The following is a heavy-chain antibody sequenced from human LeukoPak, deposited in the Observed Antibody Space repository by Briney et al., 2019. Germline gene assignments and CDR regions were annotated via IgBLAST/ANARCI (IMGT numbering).Heavy chain of an antibody. CDR3: ERGNSQDDFGVFDY. V-gene: IGHV3-7*01. CDR2: INQDESEK. CDR1: GFTFSSYR. Sequence: GGSLRLSCAASGFTFSSYRMSWVRQAPGQGLEWVANINQDESEKYFVDSVKGRFTISRDNAKNSLYLQMNSLRAEDTAVYYCERGNSQDDFGVFDYWGQGTLVTVSS. D-gene: IGHD4-17*01. J-gene: IGHJ4*02.